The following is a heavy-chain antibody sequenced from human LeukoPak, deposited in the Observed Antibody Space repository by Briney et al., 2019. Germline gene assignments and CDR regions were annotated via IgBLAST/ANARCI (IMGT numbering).Heavy chain of an antibody. J-gene: IGHJ3*02. D-gene: IGHD2-2*01. CDR2: IDPSDSYT. CDR3: ARHDIVVVPAAIDAFDI. V-gene: IGHV5-10-1*01. CDR1: GYSLTSYW. Sequence: GEAPKISWKGSGYSLTSYWISWVRQMPGKGLEWMGRIDPSDSYTNYSPSFQGHVTISADKSISTAYLQWSSLKASTTAMYSCARHDIVVVPAAIDAFDIWGQGTMVTVSS.